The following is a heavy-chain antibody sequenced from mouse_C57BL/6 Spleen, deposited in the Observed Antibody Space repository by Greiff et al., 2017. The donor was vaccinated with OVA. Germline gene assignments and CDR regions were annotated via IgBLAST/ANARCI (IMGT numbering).Heavy chain of an antibody. D-gene: IGHD1-1*01. CDR1: GYTFSSYW. Sequence: QVQLQQPGAELVRPGTSVKLSCKASGYTFSSYWMHWVKQRPGQGLEWIGVIDPADSYTNYNEKFKGKATLTVDKSSSTAFMQLSSLTSEDSAVYYCARREYCGSSYWDFDVWGTGTTVTVSS. CDR2: IDPADSYT. V-gene: IGHV1-59*01. CDR3: ARREYCGSSYWDFDV. J-gene: IGHJ1*03.